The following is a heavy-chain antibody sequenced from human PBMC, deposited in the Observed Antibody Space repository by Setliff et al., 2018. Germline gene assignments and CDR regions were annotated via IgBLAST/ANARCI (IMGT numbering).Heavy chain of an antibody. D-gene: IGHD2-15*01. CDR2: IKEGGSEK. Sequence: GESLTISCAASRFTFSNYWMSWVRQAPGKGLEWVANIKEGGSEKYYVDSVKGRFTISRDNAKNSLDLQMDSLRAEDTAVYYCVRDRWKVVVNRGDDAFDLWGQGTMVTVSS. CDR3: VRDRWKVVVNRGDDAFDL. CDR1: RFTFSNYW. V-gene: IGHV3-7*01. J-gene: IGHJ3*01.